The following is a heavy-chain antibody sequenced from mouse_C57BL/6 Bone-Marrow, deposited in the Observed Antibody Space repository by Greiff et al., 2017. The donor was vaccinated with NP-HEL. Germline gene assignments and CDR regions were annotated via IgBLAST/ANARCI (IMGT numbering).Heavy chain of an antibody. J-gene: IGHJ2*01. V-gene: IGHV1-15*01. D-gene: IGHD1-1*01. Sequence: VQLQQSGAELVRPGASVTLSCKASGYTFTDYEMHWVKQTPVHGLEWIGAIDPETGGTAYNQKFKGKAILTADKSSSTAYMELRSLTSEDSAVYYCTRCRYYGVDYWGQGTTLTVSS. CDR3: TRCRYYGVDY. CDR2: IDPETGGT. CDR1: GYTFTDYE.